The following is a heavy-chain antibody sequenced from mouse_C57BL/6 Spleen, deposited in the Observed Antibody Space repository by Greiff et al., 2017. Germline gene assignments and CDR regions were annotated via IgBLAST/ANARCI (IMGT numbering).Heavy chain of an antibody. V-gene: IGHV1-78*01. D-gene: IGHD2-4*01. CDR1: GYTFTDHT. CDR2: IYPRDGST. J-gene: IGHJ2*01. CDR3: ARRGYYDYDGYYFDY. Sequence: QVQLQQSDAELVKPGASVKISCKVSGYTFTDHTIHWMKQRPEQGLEWIGYIYPRDGSTKYNEKFKGKATLTADKSSSTAYMQLTSLTSEDSAVYFCARRGYYDYDGYYFDYWGQGTTLTVSS.